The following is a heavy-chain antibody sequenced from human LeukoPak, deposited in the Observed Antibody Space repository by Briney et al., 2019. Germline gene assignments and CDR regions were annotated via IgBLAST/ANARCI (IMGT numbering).Heavy chain of an antibody. CDR2: IIPIFGTA. D-gene: IGHD5-12*01. CDR3: ARDRVVATLQGDYYYGMDV. CDR1: GGTFSSYA. Sequence: ASVKVSCKASGGTFSSYAISWVRQAPGQGLEWMGGIIPIFGTANYAQKFQGRVTITTDESTSTAYMKLSSLRSEDTAVYYCARDRVVATLQGDYYYGMDVWGQGTTVTVSS. J-gene: IGHJ6*02. V-gene: IGHV1-69*05.